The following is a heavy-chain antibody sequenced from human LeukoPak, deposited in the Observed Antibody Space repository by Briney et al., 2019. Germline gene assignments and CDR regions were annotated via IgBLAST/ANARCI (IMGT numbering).Heavy chain of an antibody. CDR1: GVSISNFY. D-gene: IGHD3-10*01. V-gene: IGHV4-59*12. CDR2: IDFSGNT. CDR3: ATRPIWFGESKYYYGMDV. Sequence: SETLSLTCTVSGVSISNFYWSWIRQPPGKGLEWIGYIDFSGNTKYNPSLKSRVIISEDTSKNQFSLRLSSVTAADTAVYYCATRPIWFGESKYYYGMDVWGQGTTVTVSS. J-gene: IGHJ6*02.